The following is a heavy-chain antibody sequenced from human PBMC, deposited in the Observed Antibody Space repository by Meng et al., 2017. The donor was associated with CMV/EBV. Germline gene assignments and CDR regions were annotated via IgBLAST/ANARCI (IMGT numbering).Heavy chain of an antibody. CDR2: ISGSGGST. J-gene: IGHJ6*02. D-gene: IGHD3-3*01. CDR3: AKDHYDFWSGIYYYGMDV. V-gene: IGHV3-23*01. Sequence: GESLKISCAASGFTFSSSAMSWVRQAPGKGLEWVSAISGSGGSTYYADSVKGRFTISRDNSKNTLYLQMNSLRAEDTAVYYCAKDHYDFWSGIYYYGMDVWGQGTTVTVSS. CDR1: GFTFSSSA.